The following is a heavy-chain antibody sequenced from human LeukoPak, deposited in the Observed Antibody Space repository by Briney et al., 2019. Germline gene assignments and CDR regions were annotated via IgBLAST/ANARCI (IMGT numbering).Heavy chain of an antibody. CDR2: ISYDGSNK. CDR1: GFTFSSYS. D-gene: IGHD6-13*01. CDR3: AKDLQQQLVRDVYYYYGMDV. Sequence: PGGSLRLSCAASGFTFSSYSMNWVRQAPGKGLEWVAVISYDGSNKYYADSVKGRLTISRDNSKNTLYLQMNSLRAEDTAVYYCAKDLQQQLVRDVYYYYGMDVWGQGTTVTVSS. V-gene: IGHV3-30*18. J-gene: IGHJ6*02.